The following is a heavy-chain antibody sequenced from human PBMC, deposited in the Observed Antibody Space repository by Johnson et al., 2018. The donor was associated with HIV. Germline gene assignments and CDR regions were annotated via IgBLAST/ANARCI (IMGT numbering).Heavy chain of an antibody. CDR3: AKDMGRYSGSYGNYDAFDI. Sequence: QVQLVESGGGLIQPGGSLRLSCAASGFTVSSNYMSWVRQAPGKGLEWVAVVSYDGSERYYADSVKGRFTISRDNAKNSLYLQMNSLRTEDTALYYCAKDMGRYSGSYGNYDAFDIWGQGTMVTVSS. CDR2: VSYDGSER. D-gene: IGHD1-26*01. J-gene: IGHJ3*02. CDR1: GFTVSSNY. V-gene: IGHV3-30*18.